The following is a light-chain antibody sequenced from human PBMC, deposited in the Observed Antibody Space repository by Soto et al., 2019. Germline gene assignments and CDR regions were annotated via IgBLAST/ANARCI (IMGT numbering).Light chain of an antibody. J-gene: IGKJ1*01. V-gene: IGKV1-5*03. CDR1: QSISDR. Sequence: DIQMTQSPSTLSASVGDRVTITCRASQSISDRLAWYQQKPGRAPEVLIYKASTLESGVPSRFSGNGSGTEFTLTISSLQPDDFATYYCQHYNSYSEAFGQGTKVDIK. CDR2: KAS. CDR3: QHYNSYSEA.